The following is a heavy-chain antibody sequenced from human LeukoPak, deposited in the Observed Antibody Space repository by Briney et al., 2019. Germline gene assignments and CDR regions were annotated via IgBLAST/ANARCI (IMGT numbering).Heavy chain of an antibody. Sequence: GGSLRLSCAASGFTFRSYWMSWVRQAPGKGLEWVASINEDGSVKYHADSVKGRFTISRDTAKNSLYLQMSSLRDEDTAVYYCARAGYCSGAICYSPHHYYMDVWGKGTTVTVSS. CDR2: INEDGSVK. CDR1: GFTFRSYW. J-gene: IGHJ6*03. CDR3: ARAGYCSGAICYSPHHYYMDV. D-gene: IGHD2-15*01. V-gene: IGHV3-7*01.